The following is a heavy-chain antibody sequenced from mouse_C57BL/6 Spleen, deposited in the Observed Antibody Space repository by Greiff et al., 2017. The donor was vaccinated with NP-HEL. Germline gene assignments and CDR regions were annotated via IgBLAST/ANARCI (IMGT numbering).Heavy chain of an antibody. CDR3: ARRPYDYDYFDY. Sequence: DVQLVESGGGLVKPGGSLKLSCAASGFTFSDYGMHWVRQAPEKGLEWVAYISRGSSTIYYADTVKGRFTISRDNAKNTLFLQMTSLRSEDTAMYYCARRPYDYDYFDYWGKGTTLTVSS. J-gene: IGHJ2*01. CDR2: ISRGSSTI. V-gene: IGHV5-17*01. D-gene: IGHD2-4*01. CDR1: GFTFSDYG.